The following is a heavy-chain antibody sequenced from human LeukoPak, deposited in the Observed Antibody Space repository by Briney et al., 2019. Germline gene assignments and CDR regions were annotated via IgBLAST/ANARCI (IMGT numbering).Heavy chain of an antibody. CDR1: GYRFTHFL. CDR2: IYPGDSDT. J-gene: IGHJ6*02. D-gene: IGHD6-19*01. Sequence: GESLKISFKGSGYRFTHFLIGWVRQMPGKGLGGVGIIYPGDSDTRYSPSFQGQVTISADKSISTAYLQWSSLKASDTAMYHCARQGGQRSSGWYPSYYYGMDVWGQGTTVTVSS. V-gene: IGHV5-51*01. CDR3: ARQGGQRSSGWYPSYYYGMDV.